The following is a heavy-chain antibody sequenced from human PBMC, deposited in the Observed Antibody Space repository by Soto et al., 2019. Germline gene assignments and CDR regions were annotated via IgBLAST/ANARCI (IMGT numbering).Heavy chain of an antibody. CDR1: VFTFSSYA. CDR2: ISGSGGST. J-gene: IGHJ4*02. CDR3: AKDRDMGYSSGWSHFDY. D-gene: IGHD6-19*01. V-gene: IGHV3-23*01. Sequence: GGSLRLSCASSVFTFSSYAMSWVRQAPGKGLEWVSAISGSGGSTYYADSVKGRFTISRDNSKNTLYLQMNSLRAEDTAVYYCAKDRDMGYSSGWSHFDYWGQGTLVTAPQ.